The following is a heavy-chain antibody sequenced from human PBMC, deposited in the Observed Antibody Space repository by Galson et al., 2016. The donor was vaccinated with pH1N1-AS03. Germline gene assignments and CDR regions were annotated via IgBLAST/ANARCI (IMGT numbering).Heavy chain of an antibody. J-gene: IGHJ4*02. V-gene: IGHV3-53*01. CDR2: IYTGGDT. CDR3: ARVDSSTYRDGRVPFDY. Sequence: SLRLSCAVSGLSVAKNYMSWVRQAPGKGLEWVSSIYTGGDTFYTDSVRGRFTISRDDSKNTLYLQMNSLRAADTAMYYCARVDSSTYRDGRVPFDYWGQGTLVTVSS. CDR1: GLSVAKNY. D-gene: IGHD5-24*01.